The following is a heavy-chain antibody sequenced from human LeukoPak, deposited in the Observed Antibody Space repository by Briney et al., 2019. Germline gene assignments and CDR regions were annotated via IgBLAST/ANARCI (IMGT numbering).Heavy chain of an antibody. CDR1: GFTFSSYA. CDR3: AKAPRDYYYGMDV. Sequence: PGGSLRLSCAASGFTFSSYAMSWVRQAPGKGLEWVSAISGSGGSTYYAASVKGRFTISRDNSKNTLYLQMNSLRAEDTAVYYCAKAPRDYYYGMDVWGQGTTVTVSS. CDR2: ISGSGGST. J-gene: IGHJ6*02. V-gene: IGHV3-23*01.